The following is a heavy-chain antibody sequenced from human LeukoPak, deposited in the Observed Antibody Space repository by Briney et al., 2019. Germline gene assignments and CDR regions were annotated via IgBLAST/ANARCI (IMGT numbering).Heavy chain of an antibody. CDR1: GYTFTGYY. V-gene: IGHV1-2*02. D-gene: IGHD5-12*01. Sequence: GASVKVSCKASGYTFTGYYIHWVRQAPGQGLEWMGWNNPNNGGTNYAQKFQGRVTMTRDTSISTAYMELNRLTSDDTAVYYCARDKYTGYETFDYWGQGTPVTVSS. J-gene: IGHJ4*02. CDR2: NNPNNGGT. CDR3: ARDKYTGYETFDY.